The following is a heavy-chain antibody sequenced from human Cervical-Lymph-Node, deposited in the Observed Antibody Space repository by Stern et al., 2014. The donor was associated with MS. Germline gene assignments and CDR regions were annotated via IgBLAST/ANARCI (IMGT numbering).Heavy chain of an antibody. J-gene: IGHJ4*02. CDR3: ARGAGDY. V-gene: IGHV1-69*06. CDR1: GGTFSSYA. Sequence: VQLVESGAEVKKPGSSVKVSCKASGGTFSSYAIRWVRQAPGQGLEWMGVIIPIFGTANYAQKFQGRGTITADKTTSTDYMELSSLRSEDTAVYYCARGAGDYWGQGTLVTVSS. CDR2: IIPIFGTA.